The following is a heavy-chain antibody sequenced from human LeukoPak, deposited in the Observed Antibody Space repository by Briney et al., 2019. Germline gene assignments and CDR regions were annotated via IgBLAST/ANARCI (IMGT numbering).Heavy chain of an antibody. V-gene: IGHV3-74*01. Sequence: GGSLRLSCAASGFTFTTYWMHWVRQAPGKGLVWVSHINSDGSITSYADSVKGRFTISRDNAKNTLHLQMNSLRAEDTAVYYCARDAVDTANAVWGQGTTVTVSS. D-gene: IGHD5-18*01. CDR2: INSDGSIT. CDR1: GFTFTTYW. CDR3: ARDAVDTANAV. J-gene: IGHJ6*02.